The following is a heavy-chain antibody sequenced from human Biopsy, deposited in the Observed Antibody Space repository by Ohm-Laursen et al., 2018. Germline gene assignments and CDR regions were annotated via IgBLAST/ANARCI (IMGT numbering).Heavy chain of an antibody. J-gene: IGHJ4*02. CDR3: VLASFDY. Sequence: GASVKVSFNASGYTFTTYYIHWVRQAPGQGLEWMGIINPGGNSTAYTQNFQGRVTMTWDTSTTTVYMELSSLRSEDTAVYYCVLASFDYWGQGTLVTVPS. CDR2: INPGGNST. V-gene: IGHV1-46*01. CDR1: GYTFTTYY.